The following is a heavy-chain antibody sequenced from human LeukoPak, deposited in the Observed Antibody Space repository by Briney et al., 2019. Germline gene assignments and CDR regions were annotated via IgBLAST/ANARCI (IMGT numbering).Heavy chain of an antibody. D-gene: IGHD3-22*01. J-gene: IGHJ4*02. CDR3: ARDLGSGLYFDY. CDR2: INWNGGST. V-gene: IGHV3-20*04. CDR1: GSTFDDYG. Sequence: GGSLRLSCAASGSTFDDYGMSWVRQAPGKGLEWVSGINWNGGSTGYADSVKGRFTISRDNAKNSLYLQMNSLRAEDTALYYCARDLGSGLYFDYWGQGTLVTASS.